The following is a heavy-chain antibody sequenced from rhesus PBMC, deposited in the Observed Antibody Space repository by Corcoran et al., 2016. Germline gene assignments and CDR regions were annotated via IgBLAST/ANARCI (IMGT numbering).Heavy chain of an antibody. CDR2: IYGSGGSN. Sequence: QVQLQESGPGLVKPSETLSLTCAASGYSIRTGYYLGWFRHPPGDGLEGMGSIYGSGGSNYLNPSLKSRVTLSVDTSKNQFSLKLSSVTTADTAVYYCARTPRYSNSQYFEFWGQGALVTVSS. J-gene: IGHJ1*01. CDR1: GYSIRTGYY. V-gene: IGHV4S14*01. D-gene: IGHD4-23*01. CDR3: ARTPRYSNSQYFEF.